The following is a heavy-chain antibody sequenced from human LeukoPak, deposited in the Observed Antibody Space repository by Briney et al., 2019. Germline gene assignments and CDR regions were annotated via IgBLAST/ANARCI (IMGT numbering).Heavy chain of an antibody. J-gene: IGHJ5*02. V-gene: IGHV7-4-1*02. D-gene: IGHD1-7*01. CDR2: INTNTGNP. CDR1: GYTYTNYY. CDR3: ARGSNWNYLGWFDP. Sequence: GASVKVSCKASGYTYTNYYIHWVRQAPGQGLEWMGWINTNTGNPTYAQAFTGRFVFSLDTSVSTAYLQISSLKAEDTAVYYCARGSNWNYLGWFDPWGQGTLVTVSS.